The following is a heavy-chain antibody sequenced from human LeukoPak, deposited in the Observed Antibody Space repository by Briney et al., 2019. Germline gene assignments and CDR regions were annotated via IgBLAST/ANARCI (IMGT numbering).Heavy chain of an antibody. Sequence: GGSLRLSCAASGFTFSRYWMHWVRQAPGQGLVWLSHINSDGSSTTYADSVRGRFTTSRDNAKNTLYLQMNSLRAEDTAVYYCVRDNYGVDYWGQGTLVTVSS. V-gene: IGHV3-74*03. D-gene: IGHD3-10*01. J-gene: IGHJ4*02. CDR3: VRDNYGVDY. CDR2: INSDGSST. CDR1: GFTFSRYW.